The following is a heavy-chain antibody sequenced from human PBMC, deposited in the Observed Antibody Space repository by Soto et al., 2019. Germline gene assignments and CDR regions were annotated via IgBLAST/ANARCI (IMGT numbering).Heavy chain of an antibody. CDR2: IYFNGNT. CDR3: ARVISSRDEYFDY. CDR1: AASFSKYY. V-gene: IGHV4-59*12. D-gene: IGHD2-2*01. J-gene: IGHJ4*02. Sequence: SETLSLTCTVSAASFSKYYWSWIRQPPGKGLEWIGYIYFNGNTNYNPSLKSRVTMSVDKPKNQFSLNLTSVTAADTAVYYCARVISSRDEYFDYWGQGTVVTVSS.